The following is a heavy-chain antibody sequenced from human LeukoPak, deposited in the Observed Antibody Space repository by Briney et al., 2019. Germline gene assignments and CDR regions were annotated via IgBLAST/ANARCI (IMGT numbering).Heavy chain of an antibody. Sequence: ASAKVSCKASGYTFTSYGISWVRQAPGQGLEWMGWISAYNGNTNYAQKLQGRVTMTTDTSTSTAYMELRSLRSDDTAVYYCARVWYSGYDEYFDYWGQGTLVTVSS. J-gene: IGHJ4*02. CDR1: GYTFTSYG. CDR2: ISAYNGNT. V-gene: IGHV1-18*01. D-gene: IGHD5-12*01. CDR3: ARVWYSGYDEYFDY.